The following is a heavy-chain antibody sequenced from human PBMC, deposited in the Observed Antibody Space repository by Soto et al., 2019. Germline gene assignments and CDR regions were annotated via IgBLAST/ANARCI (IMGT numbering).Heavy chain of an antibody. Sequence: QVQLQESGPGLVKPSETLSLTCTVSGGSVSSGSYYWSWIRQPPGKGLEWIGYIYYSGSTNYNPSLKSRVTISVDTSKNQFSLKLSSVTAADTAVYYCARIYYYGSGNFFDYWGQGTLVTVSS. CDR3: ARIYYYGSGNFFDY. D-gene: IGHD3-10*01. V-gene: IGHV4-61*01. CDR2: IYYSGST. J-gene: IGHJ4*02. CDR1: GGSVSSGSYY.